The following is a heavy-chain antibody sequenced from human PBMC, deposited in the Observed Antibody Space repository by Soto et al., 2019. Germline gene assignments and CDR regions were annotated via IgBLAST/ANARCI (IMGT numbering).Heavy chain of an antibody. CDR2: IYYSGST. D-gene: IGHD3-22*01. J-gene: IGHJ5*02. V-gene: IGHV4-59*01. CDR1: GGSISSYY. CDR3: ARVKNFYVRSGYPYNWFDP. Sequence: PSETLSLTCTVSGGSISSYYWSWIRQPPGKGLEWIGYIYYSGSTNYNPSLKSRVTISVDTSKNQFSLKLRSVTAADTAVYYCARVKNFYVRSGYPYNWFDPWGQGILVTVSS.